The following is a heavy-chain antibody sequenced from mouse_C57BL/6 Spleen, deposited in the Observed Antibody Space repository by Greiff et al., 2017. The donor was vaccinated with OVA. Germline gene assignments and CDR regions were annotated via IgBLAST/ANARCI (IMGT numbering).Heavy chain of an antibody. Sequence: ESGPGLVKPSQSLSLTCSVTGYSITSGYYWNWIRQFPGNKLEWMGYISYDGSNNYNPSLKNRISITRDTSKNQFFLKLNSVTTEDTATYYCARNPFNYYAMDYWGQGTSVTVSS. CDR1: GYSITSGYY. V-gene: IGHV3-6*01. J-gene: IGHJ4*01. CDR2: ISYDGSN. CDR3: ARNPFNYYAMDY.